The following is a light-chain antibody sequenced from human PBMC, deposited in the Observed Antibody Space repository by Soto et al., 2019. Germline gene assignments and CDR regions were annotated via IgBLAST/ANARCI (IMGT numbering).Light chain of an antibody. CDR1: NSNIGAHNS. CDR3: CSYTTSSTYV. J-gene: IGLJ1*01. Sequence: QSALAQPASVSGSPGRSITMSCTGTNSNIGAHNSVSWYQHHPGKVPKLMIYDVSSRPSGVSNRFSGSKSGNTASLTISGLQAEDEADYYCCSYTTSSTYVFGTGTKVTVL. V-gene: IGLV2-14*03. CDR2: DVS.